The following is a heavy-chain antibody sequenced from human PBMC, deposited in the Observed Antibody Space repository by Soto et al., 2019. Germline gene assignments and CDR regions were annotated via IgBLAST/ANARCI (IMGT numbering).Heavy chain of an antibody. V-gene: IGHV3-66*01. Sequence: GGSLRLSCAASGFTVSSNYMSWVRQAPGKGLEWVSVIYSGGSTYYADSVKGRFTISRDNSKNTLYLQMNSLRAEDTAVYYCAREDFWSGYYRDVWGQGTTVTVSS. CDR1: GFTVSSNY. D-gene: IGHD3-3*01. J-gene: IGHJ6*02. CDR3: AREDFWSGYYRDV. CDR2: IYSGGST.